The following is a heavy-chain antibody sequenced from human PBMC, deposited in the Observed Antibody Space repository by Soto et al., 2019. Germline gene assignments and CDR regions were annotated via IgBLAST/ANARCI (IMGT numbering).Heavy chain of an antibody. D-gene: IGHD3-10*01. CDR3: AVTMVRGVISGMDV. Sequence: QVQLVQSGAEVKKPGASVKVSCKASGYTFTGYYMHWVRQAPGQGLEWMGWINPNSGGTNYAQKFQGWVTMTRDTSISTAYMELSSLRSDDTAVYYCAVTMVRGVISGMDVWGQGTTVTVSS. J-gene: IGHJ6*02. CDR2: INPNSGGT. V-gene: IGHV1-2*04. CDR1: GYTFTGYY.